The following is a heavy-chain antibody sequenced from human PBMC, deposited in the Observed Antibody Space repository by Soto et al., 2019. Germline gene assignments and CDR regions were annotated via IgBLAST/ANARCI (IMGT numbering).Heavy chain of an antibody. CDR2: ISGSGGST. D-gene: IGHD3-3*01. Sequence: GGSLRLSCAASGFTFSSYAMSWVRQAPGKGLEWVSAISGSGGSTYYADSVKGRFTISRDNSKNTLYLQMNSLRAEDTAVYYCAKDDGAWYDFWSGHIRATPGSNWFDPWGQGTLVTVSS. CDR3: AKDDGAWYDFWSGHIRATPGSNWFDP. V-gene: IGHV3-23*01. J-gene: IGHJ5*02. CDR1: GFTFSSYA.